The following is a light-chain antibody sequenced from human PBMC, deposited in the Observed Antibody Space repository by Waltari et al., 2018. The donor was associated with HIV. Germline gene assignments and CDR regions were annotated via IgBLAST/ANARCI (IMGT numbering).Light chain of an antibody. CDR2: DVN. Sequence: QSALTQPASVSGFPGQTITISCTGISTNFGFYQLVSWYQQHPGSVPRLIIYDVNKRPSGISDRFSGARSGNSASLTISGLQSGDEADYFCASNTLGSTWVFGGGTKLSVL. CDR3: ASNTLGSTWV. J-gene: IGLJ3*02. V-gene: IGLV2-14*03. CDR1: STNFGFYQL.